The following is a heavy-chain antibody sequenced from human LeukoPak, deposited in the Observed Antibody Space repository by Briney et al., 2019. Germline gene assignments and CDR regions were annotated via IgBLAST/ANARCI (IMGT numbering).Heavy chain of an antibody. D-gene: IGHD2-2*01. CDR2: IIPILGIS. CDR3: ASERAYCSSTSCPSI. J-gene: IGHJ3*02. Sequence: SVKVSFKASGGTFSSNTISWGRQPPGQGLELMGRIIPILGISNYARKVQGRDTITADKSTSTAYMGLSSLRSEDTAVYYCASERAYCSSTSCPSIWGQGTMVTVSS. CDR1: GGTFSSNT. V-gene: IGHV1-69*02.